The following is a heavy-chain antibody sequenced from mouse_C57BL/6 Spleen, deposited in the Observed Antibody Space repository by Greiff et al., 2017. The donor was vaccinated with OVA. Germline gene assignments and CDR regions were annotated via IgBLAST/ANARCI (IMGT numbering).Heavy chain of an antibody. Sequence: EVKLQQSGPELVKPGASVKISCKASGYTFTDYYMNWVKQSHGKSLEWIGDINPKNGGTSYNQKFKGKATLTVDTSYSTAYMELLSLTSEDSAVYYCARGGLGLRPFAYWGQGTLVTVSA. V-gene: IGHV1-26*01. CDR3: ARGGLGLRPFAY. J-gene: IGHJ3*01. CDR1: GYTFTDYY. CDR2: INPKNGGT. D-gene: IGHD2-4*01.